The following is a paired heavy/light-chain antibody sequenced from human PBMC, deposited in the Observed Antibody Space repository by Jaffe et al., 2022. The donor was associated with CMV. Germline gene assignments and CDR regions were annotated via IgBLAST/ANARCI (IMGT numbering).Light chain of an antibody. Sequence: DIQMTQSPASLSASVGDRVTITCRSSQGIRNDLGWYQQTPGKAPKRLIYAASSLQSGVPSRFSGSGSGTEFTLTISSLQPEDFATYYCLQHNSYPRTFGQGTKVEIK. CDR3: LQHNSYPRT. CDR1: QGIRND. V-gene: IGKV1-17*01. J-gene: IGKJ1*01. CDR2: AAS.
Heavy chain of an antibody. CDR3: ARDAAYCGDRCYSGGFDH. Sequence: EVQLVESGGGLVQPGGSLRLSCAISGFSVSGNYMSWVRQAPGKGLEWVSVLYTGGSTYYADSVKGRFTISRDNTRNTLYLQMNGLRADDTAVYYCARDAAYCGDRCYSGGFDHWGQGTLVTVSS. V-gene: IGHV3-66*01. CDR2: LYTGGST. CDR1: GFSVSGNY. D-gene: IGHD2-21*02. J-gene: IGHJ4*02.